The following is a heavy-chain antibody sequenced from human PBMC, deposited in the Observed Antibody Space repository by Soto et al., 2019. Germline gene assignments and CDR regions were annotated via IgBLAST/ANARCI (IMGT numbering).Heavy chain of an antibody. J-gene: IGHJ6*01. CDR2: IDPRDSHA. CDR1: GYSFTNYW. Sequence: PGSSLKISCTCSGYSFTNYWISWVRQMPGKRLEWMGEIDPRDSHANYSPSFQGHVTMSTDKSNGTASLHWSSLKASDSAMYYWARHYSGSSVMHVWGQGPT. V-gene: IGHV5-10-1*01. CDR3: ARHYSGSSVMHV. D-gene: IGHD6-6*01.